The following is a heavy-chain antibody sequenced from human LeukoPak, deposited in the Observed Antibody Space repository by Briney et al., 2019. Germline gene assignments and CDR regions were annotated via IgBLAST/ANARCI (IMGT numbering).Heavy chain of an antibody. V-gene: IGHV1-46*01. CDR1: GYTFTSYY. CDR2: INPSGGST. CDR3: AGDHLLGLAEQLFDY. Sequence: GASVKVSCKASGYTFTSYYMHWVRQAPGQGLEWMGIINPSGGSTSYAQKFQGRVTMTRDTSTSTVYMELSSLRSEDTAVYYCAGDHLLGLAEQLFDYWGQGTLVTVSS. D-gene: IGHD6-19*01. J-gene: IGHJ4*02.